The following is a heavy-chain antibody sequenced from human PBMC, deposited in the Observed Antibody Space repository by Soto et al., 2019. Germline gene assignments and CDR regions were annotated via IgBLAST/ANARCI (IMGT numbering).Heavy chain of an antibody. Sequence: QLQLQESGPGLVKPSETLSLTCTVSGGSISSSSYYWGWIRQPPGKELEWIGSIYYRGSTYYNPSRKSRVTISLDTSKYQFSLKLSSVTAADTAVYYCARQRGEGAFDIWGQGTMVTVSS. CDR2: IYYRGST. CDR3: ARQRGEGAFDI. D-gene: IGHD3-10*01. CDR1: GGSISSSSYY. J-gene: IGHJ3*02. V-gene: IGHV4-39*01.